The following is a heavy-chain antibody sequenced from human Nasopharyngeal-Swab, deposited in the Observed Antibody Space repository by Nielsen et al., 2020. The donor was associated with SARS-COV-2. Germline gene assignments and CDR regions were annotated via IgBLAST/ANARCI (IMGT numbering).Heavy chain of an antibody. CDR2: INSVGSAT. CDR3: AGGSGYPNPTLDY. Sequence: GRSLRLSCAASAFTFRSYWMHWVRHAAGNVLVWVSPINSVGSATDYADSVKGRFTISRDNAKNMLYLQMNSLRSDDTAVYYCAGGSGYPNPTLDYWGQGTLVTVSS. J-gene: IGHJ4*02. V-gene: IGHV3-74*01. CDR1: AFTFRSYW. D-gene: IGHD5-12*01.